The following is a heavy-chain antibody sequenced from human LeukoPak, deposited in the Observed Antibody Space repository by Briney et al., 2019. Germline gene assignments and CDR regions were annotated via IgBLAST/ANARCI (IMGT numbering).Heavy chain of an antibody. D-gene: IGHD6-6*01. Sequence: GGSLRLSCAASGFTFSSYWMSWVRQAPGKGLEWVAVISYDGSNKYYADSVKGRFTISRDNSKNTLYLQMNSLRAEDTAVYYCARGDSSSSVLFDYWGQGTLVTVSS. CDR1: GFTFSSYW. V-gene: IGHV3-30*03. CDR2: ISYDGSNK. CDR3: ARGDSSSSVLFDY. J-gene: IGHJ4*02.